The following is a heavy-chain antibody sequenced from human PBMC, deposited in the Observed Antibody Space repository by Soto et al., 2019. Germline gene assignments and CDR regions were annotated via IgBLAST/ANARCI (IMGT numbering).Heavy chain of an antibody. Sequence: ASVKVSCKASGGTFSSYAISWVRQAPGQGLEWMGGIIPIFGTANYAQKFQGRVTITADESTSTAYMELSSLRSEDTAVYYCARVQYYDSSGYYHYWYFDLWGRGTLVTVSS. CDR2: IIPIFGTA. D-gene: IGHD3-22*01. V-gene: IGHV1-69*13. CDR1: GGTFSSYA. CDR3: ARVQYYDSSGYYHYWYFDL. J-gene: IGHJ2*01.